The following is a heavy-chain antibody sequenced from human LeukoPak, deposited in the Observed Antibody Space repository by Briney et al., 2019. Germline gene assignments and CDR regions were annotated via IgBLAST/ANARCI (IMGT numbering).Heavy chain of an antibody. Sequence: SGGSLRLSCAASGFTFSSSAMPWVRQPPGKGLEWVTVISNDESNKYYADSVKGRFTISRDNSKNMLYLQMNSLRAEDTAVYYCAKEGGGSSYLFDYWGQGTLVTVSS. CDR3: AKEGGGSSYLFDY. J-gene: IGHJ4*02. D-gene: IGHD6-6*01. V-gene: IGHV3-30*18. CDR2: ISNDESNK. CDR1: GFTFSSSA.